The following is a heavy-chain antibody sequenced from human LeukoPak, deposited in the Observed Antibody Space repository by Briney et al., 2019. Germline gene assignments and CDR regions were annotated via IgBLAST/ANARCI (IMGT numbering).Heavy chain of an antibody. CDR3: ARHLAGFTYGHAVDY. CDR2: INPSGGST. CDR1: GYTFTSYY. Sequence: ASVKVSCKASGYTFTSYYMHWVRQAPGQGLEWMGIINPSGGSTSYAQKFQGRVTMTRDTSTSTVYMELSSLRSEDTAVYYCARHLAGFTYGHAVDYWGQGTLVTVSS. V-gene: IGHV1-46*01. D-gene: IGHD5-18*01. J-gene: IGHJ4*02.